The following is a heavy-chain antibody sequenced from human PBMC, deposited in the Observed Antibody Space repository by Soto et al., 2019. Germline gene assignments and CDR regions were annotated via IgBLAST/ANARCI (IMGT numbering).Heavy chain of an antibody. Sequence: QVQLQESGPGLVEPSETLSLTCNVSGDSIKSNSWTWIRQSDEGGLQWIGWVSGTGTPSYLPSLKCRLTVSMDTYKNRFSLNLKVVTAADTAVYFCARDQSGAADFWGRGTAVTVS. CDR1: GDSIKSNS. J-gene: IGHJ3*01. V-gene: IGHV4-4*07. CDR2: VSGTGTP. D-gene: IGHD7-27*01. CDR3: ARDQSGAADF.